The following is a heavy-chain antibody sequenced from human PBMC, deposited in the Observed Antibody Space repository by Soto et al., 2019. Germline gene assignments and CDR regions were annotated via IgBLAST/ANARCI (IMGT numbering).Heavy chain of an antibody. J-gene: IGHJ4*02. V-gene: IGHV3-7*03. Sequence: GGSLRLSCTASGFMFNNYWMTWVRQAPGKGLEWVANIKQDGTEKYYVDSVKGRFTVSRDNAKNAVFLQMTSLRSEDTAVYYCARWAGLVTYRSFIGPLDYWGQGTLVTVSS. CDR3: ARWAGLVTYRSFIGPLDY. D-gene: IGHD2-15*01. CDR2: IKQDGTEK. CDR1: GFMFNNYW.